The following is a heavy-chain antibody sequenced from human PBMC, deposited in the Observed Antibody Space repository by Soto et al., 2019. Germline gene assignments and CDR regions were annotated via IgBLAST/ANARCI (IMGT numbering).Heavy chain of an antibody. CDR2: TFTDDSST. J-gene: IGHJ4*02. D-gene: IGHD2-15*01. CDR1: GFTFSNYW. V-gene: IGHV3-74*01. Sequence: GGSLILSCAASGFTFSNYWMYWVRQAPGKGLVWVSRTFTDDSSTSYADSVKGRFTISRDNAKNTLYLQMNSLRAEDTAVYYCARARYCTSGSCYFDYWGQGTLVTVSS. CDR3: ARARYCTSGSCYFDY.